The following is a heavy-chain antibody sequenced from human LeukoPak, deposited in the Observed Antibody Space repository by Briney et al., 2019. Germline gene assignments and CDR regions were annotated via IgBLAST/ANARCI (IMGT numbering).Heavy chain of an antibody. Sequence: KPSETLSLTCTVSSYSISSGYYWGWIRQPPGTGLEWIGSIYRSGTTYYNPSLKSRVTISVDTSNNQFSLKTSSVTAADTAVYYCARSLTTYYYDTSGPGDAFDIWGQGTMVTVSS. CDR2: IYRSGTT. D-gene: IGHD3-22*01. CDR3: ARSLTTYYYDTSGPGDAFDI. J-gene: IGHJ3*02. CDR1: SYSISSGYY. V-gene: IGHV4-38-2*02.